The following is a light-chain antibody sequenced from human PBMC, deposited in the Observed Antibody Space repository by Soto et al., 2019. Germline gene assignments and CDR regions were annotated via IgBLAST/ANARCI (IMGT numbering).Light chain of an antibody. Sequence: QSVLTQPPSASGTPGQRLVISCSGGTSSIGRNYVYWYQQLPGTAPKLVIYRNNQPPSGVPDRFSGSKSGTSASLAIRGLRSEDEADDYSAAWEDSLSVLYVFARGTKVPVL. CDR1: TSSIGRNY. CDR3: AAWEDSLSVLYV. CDR2: RNN. V-gene: IGLV1-47*01. J-gene: IGLJ1*01.